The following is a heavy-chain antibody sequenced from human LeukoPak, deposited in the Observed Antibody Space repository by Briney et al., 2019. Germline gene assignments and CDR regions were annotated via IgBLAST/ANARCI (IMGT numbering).Heavy chain of an antibody. CDR2: IYYNGST. CDR3: ARHEYCSGGSCYYHYYYYGMDV. CDR1: GGSISSYY. J-gene: IGHJ6*02. D-gene: IGHD2-15*01. Sequence: PSETLSLTCTVSGGSISSYYWSWIRQPPGKGLEWIGYIYYNGSTNYNPSLKSLVTISVDTSKNQFSLKLSSVTAADTAVYYCARHEYCSGGSCYYHYYYYGMDVWGQGTTVTVSS. V-gene: IGHV4-59*08.